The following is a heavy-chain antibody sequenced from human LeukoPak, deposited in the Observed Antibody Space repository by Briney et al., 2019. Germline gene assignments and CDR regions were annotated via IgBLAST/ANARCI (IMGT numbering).Heavy chain of an antibody. Sequence: MPSETLSLTCTVSGDSINSYYWNWIRQPPGKGLEWIGYIYYSESTKYNPSLKSRLTISVDTSKNQFSLRLTSVTAADTAVYYCARHISGATKELSAFDIWGQGTMVNVSS. CDR2: IYYSEST. V-gene: IGHV4-59*08. CDR3: ARHISGATKELSAFDI. CDR1: GDSINSYY. J-gene: IGHJ3*02. D-gene: IGHD1-20*01.